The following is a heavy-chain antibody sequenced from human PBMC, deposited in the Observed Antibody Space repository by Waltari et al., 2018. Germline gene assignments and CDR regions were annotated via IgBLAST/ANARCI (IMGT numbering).Heavy chain of an antibody. V-gene: IGHV1-2*02. D-gene: IGHD6-13*01. Sequence: QVQLVQSGAEVKKPGASVKVSCKASGYTFTGYYMHWVRQAPGQGLEGMGWINPNRGGTNYAQKLQGRVTMTRETSISTAYMELSRLRSDDTAVYYCARDSGIAAAGSDYWGQGTLVTVSS. J-gene: IGHJ4*02. CDR2: INPNRGGT. CDR1: GYTFTGYY. CDR3: ARDSGIAAAGSDY.